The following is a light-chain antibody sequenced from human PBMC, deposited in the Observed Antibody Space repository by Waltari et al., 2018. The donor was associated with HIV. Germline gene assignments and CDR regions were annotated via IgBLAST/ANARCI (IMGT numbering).Light chain of an antibody. CDR1: ALPKQF. J-gene: IGLJ1*01. Sequence: YELTQSPSVSVSPGQTATINCFGDALPKQFAYWYQHKPGQSPVLLISKDKERPSGIPDRFSGSGSGTTVTLTISGVRAEDEADYYCQSTDITGTYAVFGPGTKVTVL. CDR3: QSTDITGTYAV. CDR2: KDK. V-gene: IGLV3-25*03.